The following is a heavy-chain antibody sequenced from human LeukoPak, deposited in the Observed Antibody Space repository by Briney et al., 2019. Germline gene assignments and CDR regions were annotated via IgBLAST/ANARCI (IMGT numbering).Heavy chain of an antibody. V-gene: IGHV3-30-3*01. Sequence: PGRSLRLSXAASGFTFSSYAMHWVRQAPGKGLEWVAVISYDGSNKYYADSVKGRFTISRDNSKNTLYLQMNSLRAEDTAVYYCARDPHCSSTSCYNSDFDYWGQGTLVTVSS. CDR3: ARDPHCSSTSCYNSDFDY. CDR2: ISYDGSNK. J-gene: IGHJ4*02. CDR1: GFTFSSYA. D-gene: IGHD2-2*02.